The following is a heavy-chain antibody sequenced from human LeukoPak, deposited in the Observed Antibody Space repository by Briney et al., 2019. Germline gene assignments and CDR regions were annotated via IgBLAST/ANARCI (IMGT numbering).Heavy chain of an antibody. CDR1: GDTFSSYA. Sequence: GASVKVSCKASGDTFSSYAISWVRQAPGQGLEWMGWMNPNSGNTGYAQKFQGRVTMTRNTSISTAYMELSSLRSEDTAVYYCARSLPGDSFDYWGQGTLVTVSS. CDR3: ARSLPGDSFDY. CDR2: MNPNSGNT. V-gene: IGHV1-8*02. J-gene: IGHJ4*02. D-gene: IGHD4-17*01.